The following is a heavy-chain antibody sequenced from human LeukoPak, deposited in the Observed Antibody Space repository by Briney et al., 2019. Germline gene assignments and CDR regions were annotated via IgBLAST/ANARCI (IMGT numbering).Heavy chain of an antibody. CDR3: AKDRGRYYDSSGYYWGYYFDS. CDR2: ISGSGGST. Sequence: SGRSLRLSCAASGFTFSNYAVNWVRQAPGKGLEWVSTISGSGGSTYYADSVKGRFTISRDNSKDTLYLQMSSLRAEDTAVYYCAKDRGRYYDSSGYYWGYYFDSWGQGILVTVST. J-gene: IGHJ4*02. D-gene: IGHD3-22*01. V-gene: IGHV3-23*01. CDR1: GFTFSNYA.